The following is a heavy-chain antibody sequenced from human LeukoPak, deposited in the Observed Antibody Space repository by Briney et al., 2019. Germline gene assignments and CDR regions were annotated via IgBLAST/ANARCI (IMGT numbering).Heavy chain of an antibody. V-gene: IGHV4-39*01. D-gene: IGHD5-18*01. CDR1: GGSISSSSYY. J-gene: IGHJ5*02. CDR3: ASQVDTAMVTGWFDP. CDR2: IYYSGST. Sequence: KPSETLSLTCTVSGGSISSSSYYWGWIRQPPGKGLEWIGSIYYSGSTYYNPSLKSRVTISVDTSKNQFSLKLSPVTAADTAVYYCASQVDTAMVTGWFDPWGQGTLVTVSS.